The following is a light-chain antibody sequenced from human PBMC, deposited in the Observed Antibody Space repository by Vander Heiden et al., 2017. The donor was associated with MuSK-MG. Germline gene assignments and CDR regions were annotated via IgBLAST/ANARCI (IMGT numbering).Light chain of an antibody. Sequence: DIQITQSPYTLSASVGDRVTITCRASQSISSWLAWYQQKPGKAPKFLIYNASSLESGVPSTFSGSGSGTEFTLTISSLQPDDFATYYCQQDKSYPYTFGGGTKVEIK. CDR3: QQDKSYPYT. CDR1: QSISSW. J-gene: IGKJ4*01. V-gene: IGKV1-5*03. CDR2: NAS.